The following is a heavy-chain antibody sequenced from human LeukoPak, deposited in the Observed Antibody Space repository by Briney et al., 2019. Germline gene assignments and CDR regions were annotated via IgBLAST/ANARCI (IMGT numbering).Heavy chain of an antibody. V-gene: IGHV4-4*02. CDR2: IYHSGST. J-gene: IGHJ4*02. D-gene: IGHD3-10*01. CDR1: GGSISSSSW. CDR3: ARSRGVGYYFDD. Sequence: PSETLSLTCAVSGGSISSSSWWSWVRQPPGKGLEWIGEIYHSGSTNYNPSLKSRVTISVDKSKNQFSLKLSSVTAADTAVYYCARSRGVGYYFDDWGQGTLVTVSS.